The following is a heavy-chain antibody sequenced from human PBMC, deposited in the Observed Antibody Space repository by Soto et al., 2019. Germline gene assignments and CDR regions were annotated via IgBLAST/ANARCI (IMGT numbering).Heavy chain of an antibody. CDR3: TRSDYYGSGSYIYYYGMDV. V-gene: IGHV3-74*01. Sequence: EVQLVESGGGLVQPGGSLRLSCAASGFTFSSYWMHWVRQAPGKGLVWVSRISNDGSSTSYADSVKGRFTISRDNAKNPLDLQMNSLRAEDTAVYYCTRSDYYGSGSYIYYYGMDVWGQGTTVTVSS. J-gene: IGHJ6*02. CDR1: GFTFSSYW. D-gene: IGHD3-10*01. CDR2: ISNDGSST.